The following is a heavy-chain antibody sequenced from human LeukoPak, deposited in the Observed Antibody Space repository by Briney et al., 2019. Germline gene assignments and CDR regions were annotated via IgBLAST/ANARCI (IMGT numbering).Heavy chain of an antibody. CDR1: GGSISSYY. CDR2: IYYSGST. CDR3: ARAWGSGAFDI. D-gene: IGHD3-16*01. Sequence: SETLSLTCTVSGGSISSYYWSWIRQPPGKGLEWIGYIYYSGSTNYNPSLKSRVTISVDTSKNQFSLKLSSVTAADTAVYYCARAWGSGAFDIWGQGTMVTVSS. J-gene: IGHJ3*02. V-gene: IGHV4-59*01.